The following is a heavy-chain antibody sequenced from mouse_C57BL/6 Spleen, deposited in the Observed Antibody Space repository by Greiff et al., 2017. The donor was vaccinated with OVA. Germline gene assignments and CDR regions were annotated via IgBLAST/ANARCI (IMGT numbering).Heavy chain of an antibody. D-gene: IGHD3-1*01. Sequence: EVQLQQSGPELVKPGASVKISCKASGYTFTDYYMNWVKQSHGKSLEWIGDINPNNGGTSYNQKFKGKATLTVDKSSSTAYMELRSLTSEDSAVYYCARWSGPYFDYWGQGTTLTVSS. CDR2: INPNNGGT. V-gene: IGHV1-26*01. CDR1: GYTFTDYY. CDR3: ARWSGPYFDY. J-gene: IGHJ2*01.